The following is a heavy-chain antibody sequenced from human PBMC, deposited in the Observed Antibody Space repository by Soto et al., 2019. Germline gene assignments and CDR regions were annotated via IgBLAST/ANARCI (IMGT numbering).Heavy chain of an antibody. CDR2: ISNSGGST. CDR1: GFTFSSYA. J-gene: IGHJ4*02. Sequence: GGSLRLSCAASGFTFSSYAMSWVRQAPGKGLEWVSAISNSGGSTYYTDSVRGRFTVSRDNSKNTLYLQMNSLRAEDTAVYYCAKRIAASGSGWDYWGQGTLVTVS. CDR3: AKRIAASGSGWDY. D-gene: IGHD6-13*01. V-gene: IGHV3-23*01.